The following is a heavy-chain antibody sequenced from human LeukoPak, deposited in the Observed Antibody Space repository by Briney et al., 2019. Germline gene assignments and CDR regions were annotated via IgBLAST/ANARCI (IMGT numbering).Heavy chain of an antibody. CDR2: ISDSGGST. D-gene: IGHD1-20*01. CDR1: GFTFISHA. J-gene: IGHJ4*02. Sequence: PGGSLRLPCTVSGFTFISHAMSWVRQAPGKGLEWVSIISDSGGSTYYADSVKGRFTISRDNSKNTLYLQMNSLRAEDAAVYYCAKGGLHNWRYFDYWGQGTLVTVSS. V-gene: IGHV3-23*01. CDR3: AKGGLHNWRYFDY.